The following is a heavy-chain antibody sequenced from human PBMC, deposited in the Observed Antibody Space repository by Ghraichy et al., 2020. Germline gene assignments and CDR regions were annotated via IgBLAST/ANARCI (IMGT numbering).Heavy chain of an antibody. D-gene: IGHD4-17*01. CDR1: GGSISSSSYY. CDR3: ARQYGSPFDD. CDR2: IHYSGST. V-gene: IGHV4-39*01. Sequence: SETLSLTCTVSGGSISSSSYYWGWIRQPPGKGLEWIGSIHYSGSTYYNPSLKSRVNISVDTSKNQFSLKLSSVPTADTAVYYCARQYGSPFDDWGQGTLVTVSS. J-gene: IGHJ4*02.